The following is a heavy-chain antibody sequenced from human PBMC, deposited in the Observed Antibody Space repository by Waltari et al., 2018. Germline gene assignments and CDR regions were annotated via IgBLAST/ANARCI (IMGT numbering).Heavy chain of an antibody. CDR2: IRYDGSNK. J-gene: IGHJ3*02. CDR1: GFTLSSYG. V-gene: IGHV3-30*02. D-gene: IGHD1-26*01. Sequence: QVQLVESGGGVVQPGGSLRLSCAASGFTLSSYGLHWVRQAPGKGLEWVAFIRYDGSNKYYADSVKGRFTISRDNSKNTLYLQMNSLRAEDTAVYYCAKAESWELLRNDAFDIWGQGTMVTVSS. CDR3: AKAESWELLRNDAFDI.